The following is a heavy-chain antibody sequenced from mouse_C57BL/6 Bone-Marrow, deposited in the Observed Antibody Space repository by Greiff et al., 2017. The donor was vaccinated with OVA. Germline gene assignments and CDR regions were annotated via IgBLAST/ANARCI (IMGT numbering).Heavy chain of an antibody. J-gene: IGHJ1*03. CDR1: GYTFTDYE. V-gene: IGHV1-15*01. CDR2: IDPETGGT. Sequence: QVQLQQSGAELVRPGASVTLSCKASGYTFTDYEMHWVKQTPVHGLEWIGAIDPETGGTAYNQKFKSKATLTVDTSSSTAYMQLSSLTSEDSAVYYCARFTTVVARNWYFDVWGTGTTVTVSS. D-gene: IGHD1-1*01. CDR3: ARFTTVVARNWYFDV.